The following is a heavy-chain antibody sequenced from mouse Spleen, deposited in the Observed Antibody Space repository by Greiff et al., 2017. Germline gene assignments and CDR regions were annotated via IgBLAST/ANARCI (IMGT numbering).Heavy chain of an antibody. D-gene: IGHD2-1*01. CDR1: GYAFTNYL. CDR2: INPGSGGT. Sequence: QVQLQQSGAELVRPGTSVKVSCKASGYAFTNYLIEWVKQRPGQGLEWIGVINPGSGGTNYNEKFKGKATLTADKSSSTAYMQLSSLTSEDSAVYFCARGDYYGIDYWGQGTTLTVSS. J-gene: IGHJ2*01. V-gene: IGHV1-54*01. CDR3: ARGDYYGIDY.